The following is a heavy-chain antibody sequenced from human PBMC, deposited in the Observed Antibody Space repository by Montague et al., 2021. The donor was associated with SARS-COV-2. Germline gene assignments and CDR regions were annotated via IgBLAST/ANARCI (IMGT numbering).Heavy chain of an antibody. Sequence: SETLSLTCAVSGGSIKTYIWWSWVRQAPGKGLEWFGGILYSGTANYNPSLQSRVTISLVKSWNEFSLQLSSSTAADTTVYFCAKDVSLSVAALDSWGQGTLVTVSS. J-gene: IGHJ4*02. CDR3: AKDVSLSVAALDS. CDR2: ILYSGTA. D-gene: IGHD6-19*01. CDR1: GGSIKTYIW. V-gene: IGHV4-4*02.